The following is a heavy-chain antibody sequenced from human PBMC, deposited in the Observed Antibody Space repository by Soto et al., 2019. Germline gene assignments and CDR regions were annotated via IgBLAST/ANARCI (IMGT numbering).Heavy chain of an antibody. J-gene: IGHJ6*02. CDR1: GYTFTSYG. CDR3: ARAWWGLAVPNDQHDAMAV. Sequence: QVQLVQSGAEVKKPGASVRVSCEASGYTFTSYGISWVRQAPGQGLEWMGWISGYSGSTNYAQKLQARVTMSTERSTRALNMEVRRLRSNEAAWYYCARAWWGLAVPNDQHDAMAVWGQETTVTAS. D-gene: IGHD2-15*01. V-gene: IGHV1-18*04. CDR2: ISGYSGST.